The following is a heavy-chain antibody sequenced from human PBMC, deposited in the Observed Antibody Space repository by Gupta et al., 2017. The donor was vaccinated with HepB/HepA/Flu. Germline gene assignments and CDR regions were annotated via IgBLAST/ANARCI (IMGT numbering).Heavy chain of an antibody. J-gene: IGHJ4*02. Sequence: EVQLLESGGGLVQPGGSLRLSCAASGFTFSRYAMSWVRQAPRKGLEWVSVISGTGDRTYHAESVKGRFAISRDDSKNTLHLQMNSLRPEDTAVYYCAKSSSGVYVFDYWGQGILV. CDR3: AKSSSGVYVFDY. CDR2: ISGTGDRT. V-gene: IGHV3-23*01. D-gene: IGHD6-19*01. CDR1: GFTFSRYA.